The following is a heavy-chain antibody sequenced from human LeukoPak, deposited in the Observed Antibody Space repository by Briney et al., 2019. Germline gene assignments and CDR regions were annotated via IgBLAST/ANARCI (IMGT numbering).Heavy chain of an antibody. CDR3: ARDVSGTGGKDY. J-gene: IGHJ4*02. CDR1: GFTFSSYD. Sequence: GGSLRLSCAASGFTFSSYDMHWVRHATGKGLEWVSAIGTAGDTYYPGSVKGRFTISRENAKNSLYLQMNSLRAGDTAVYYCARDVSGTGGKDYWGQGTLVTVSS. CDR2: IGTAGDT. V-gene: IGHV3-13*01. D-gene: IGHD1-1*01.